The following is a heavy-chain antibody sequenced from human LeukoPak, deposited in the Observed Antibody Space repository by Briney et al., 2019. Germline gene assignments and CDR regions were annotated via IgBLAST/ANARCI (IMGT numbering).Heavy chain of an antibody. Sequence: QTGGSLRLSCAASGITFSNAWMTWVRQAPGMGLEWVSTISGGGGSTYYADSVKGRFTISRDNSKNTLYLQMNNLRAEDTAVYYCAKDHRVGQLLLLPWGQGTLVTVSS. CDR1: GITFSNAW. CDR3: AKDHRVGQLLLLP. V-gene: IGHV3-23*01. D-gene: IGHD2-15*01. J-gene: IGHJ5*02. CDR2: ISGGGGST.